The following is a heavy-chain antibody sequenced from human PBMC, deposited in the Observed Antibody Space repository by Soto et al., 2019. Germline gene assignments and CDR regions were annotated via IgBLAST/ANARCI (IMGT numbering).Heavy chain of an antibody. CDR1: GFTFSSYA. J-gene: IGHJ3*02. CDR3: AKDPREGYCSGGSCHTDAFDI. D-gene: IGHD2-15*01. Sequence: EVQLLESGGGLVQPGGSLRLSCAASGFTFSSYAMSWVRQAPGKGLEWVSAISGSGGSTYYADSVKGRFTISRDKSKNTLYLQMNGLRAEDTAVYYCAKDPREGYCSGGSCHTDAFDIWGQGTMVTVSS. CDR2: ISGSGGST. V-gene: IGHV3-23*01.